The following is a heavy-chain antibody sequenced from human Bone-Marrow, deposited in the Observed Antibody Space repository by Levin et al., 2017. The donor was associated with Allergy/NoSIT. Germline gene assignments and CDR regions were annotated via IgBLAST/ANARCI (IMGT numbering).Heavy chain of an antibody. Sequence: GESLKISCAASGFTFSSYAMSWVRQAPGKGLEWVSAISGSGGSTYYADSVKGRFTISRDNSKNTLYLQMNSLRAEDTDVYYCAKDISLWGIPTKRILEWLLHKNYYYYYMDVWGKGTTVTVSS. D-gene: IGHD3-3*01. CDR2: ISGSGGST. CDR1: GFTFSSYA. CDR3: AKDISLWGIPTKRILEWLLHKNYYYYYMDV. V-gene: IGHV3-23*01. J-gene: IGHJ6*03.